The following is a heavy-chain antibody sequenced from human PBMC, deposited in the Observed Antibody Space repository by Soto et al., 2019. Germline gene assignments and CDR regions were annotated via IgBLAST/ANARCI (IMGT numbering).Heavy chain of an antibody. Sequence: QVQLVQSWAEVKKPGSSVKVSCKASGGTFSSYAISWVRQAPGQGLEWMGGIIPIFGTANYAQKFQGRVTITAAEPTSTDYMELSSLRYEATSVYYCAIGSSGDSGDYWGQGTLVTGSS. V-gene: IGHV1-69*01. D-gene: IGHD4-17*01. J-gene: IGHJ4*02. CDR2: IIPIFGTA. CDR1: GGTFSSYA. CDR3: AIGSSGDSGDY.